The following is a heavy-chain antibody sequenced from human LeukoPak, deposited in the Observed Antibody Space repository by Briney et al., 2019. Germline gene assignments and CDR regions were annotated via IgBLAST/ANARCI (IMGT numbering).Heavy chain of an antibody. D-gene: IGHD2-15*01. V-gene: IGHV1-69*04. CDR3: ARDPRIGYCSGGSCFQNDY. CDR1: GGTFSSYA. Sequence: SVKASCKASGGTFSSYAISWVRQAPGQWLEWMGRIIPILGIANYAQKFQGRVTITADKSTSTAYMELSSLRSEDTAVYYCARDPRIGYCSGGSCFQNDYWGQGTLVTVSS. J-gene: IGHJ4*02. CDR2: IIPILGIA.